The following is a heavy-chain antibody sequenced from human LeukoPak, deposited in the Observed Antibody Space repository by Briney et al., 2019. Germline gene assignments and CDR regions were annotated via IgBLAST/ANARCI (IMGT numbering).Heavy chain of an antibody. CDR3: ARSVRPSRLGY. Sequence: GGSLRLSCAASGFTFSSYAMNWVRQAPGKGLEWVSVIYSGGSTYYADSVKGRFTISRDNSKNTLYLQMNSLRAEDTAVYYCARSVRPSRLGYWGQGTLVTVSS. CDR1: GFTFSSYA. CDR2: IYSGGST. V-gene: IGHV3-53*01. D-gene: IGHD3-10*01. J-gene: IGHJ4*02.